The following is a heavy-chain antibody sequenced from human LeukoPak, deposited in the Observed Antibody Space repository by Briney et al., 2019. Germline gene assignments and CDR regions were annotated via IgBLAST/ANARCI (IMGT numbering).Heavy chain of an antibody. Sequence: GGSLRLSCAASGFTFSSYSMNWVRQAPGKGLEWISYITSSSSTIYYADSVKGRFTISRDNAKNSLFLQMNGLRAEDAAVYFCARDRLNYGGNPDYWGQGTLVTVSS. D-gene: IGHD4-23*01. V-gene: IGHV3-48*01. CDR1: GFTFSSYS. CDR2: ITSSSSTI. CDR3: ARDRLNYGGNPDY. J-gene: IGHJ4*02.